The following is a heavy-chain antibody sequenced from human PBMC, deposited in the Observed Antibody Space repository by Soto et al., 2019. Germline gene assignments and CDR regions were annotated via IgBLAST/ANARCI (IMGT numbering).Heavy chain of an antibody. V-gene: IGHV4-31*03. CDR3: AREVNSPATSDAFDI. CDR2: ISYSGTT. CDR1: GGSITGDNYF. D-gene: IGHD1-26*01. J-gene: IGHJ3*02. Sequence: QVHLQESGPGLVKPSQTLSLTCTVSGGSITGDNYFWSWVRQHPEKGLEWIGYISYSGTTYYNPSLKSRFTISVDTSKNLFALSLISVTAADTAMYFCAREVNSPATSDAFDIWGQGTVVTVSS.